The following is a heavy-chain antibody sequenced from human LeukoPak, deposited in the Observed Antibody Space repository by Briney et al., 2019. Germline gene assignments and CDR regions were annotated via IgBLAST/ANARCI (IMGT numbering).Heavy chain of an antibody. D-gene: IGHD3-10*02. CDR1: GFTFSNYV. V-gene: IGHV3-30*04. CDR2: ISYDGISK. J-gene: IGHJ6*04. Sequence: GGSLRLSCAASGFTFSNYVMHWVRQAPGKGLEWVAVISYDGISKYYADSVKGRFTISRDNSKNSLYLQMNSLRAEDTAVYYCAELGITMIGGVWGKGTTVTISS. CDR3: AELGITMIGGV.